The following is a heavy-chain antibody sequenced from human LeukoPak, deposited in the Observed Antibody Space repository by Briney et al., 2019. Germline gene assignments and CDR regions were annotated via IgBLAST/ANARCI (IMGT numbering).Heavy chain of an antibody. D-gene: IGHD2-21*02. Sequence: NPSETLSLTCAVYGGSFSGYYWSWIRQPPGKGLEWIGEINHSGSTNYNPSLKSRVTISVDTSKNQFSLKLSSVTDADTAVYYCARPLAYCGGDCYSDAFDIWGQGTMVTVSS. CDR1: GGSFSGYY. CDR2: INHSGST. V-gene: IGHV4-34*01. J-gene: IGHJ3*02. CDR3: ARPLAYCGGDCYSDAFDI.